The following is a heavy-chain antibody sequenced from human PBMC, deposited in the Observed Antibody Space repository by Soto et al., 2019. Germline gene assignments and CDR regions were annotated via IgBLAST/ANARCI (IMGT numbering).Heavy chain of an antibody. V-gene: IGHV4-39*01. Sequence: SETLSLTSTVSGGSISSSGYYWGWIRQPPGKGLEWIGSIYYSGSTYYNPSLKSRVTISVDTSKNQFSLKLSSVTAADTAVYYCARRLYYDSSGFEGGGMDVWGQGTTVTVSS. CDR3: ARRLYYDSSGFEGGGMDV. CDR1: GGSISSSGYY. D-gene: IGHD3-22*01. J-gene: IGHJ6*02. CDR2: IYYSGST.